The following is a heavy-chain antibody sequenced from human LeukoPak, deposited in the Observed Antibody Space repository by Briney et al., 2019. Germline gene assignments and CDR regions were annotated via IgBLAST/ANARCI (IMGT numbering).Heavy chain of an antibody. Sequence: GGSLRLSCAASGFTFSSYGMHWVRQAPGKGLEWVAFIRYDGSNKYYADSVKGRFTISRDNSKNTLYLQMNSLRAEDTAVYYCANTKIAAAGYFDYWGQGTLVTVSS. D-gene: IGHD6-13*01. V-gene: IGHV3-30*02. CDR3: ANTKIAAAGYFDY. CDR1: GFTFSSYG. CDR2: IRYDGSNK. J-gene: IGHJ4*02.